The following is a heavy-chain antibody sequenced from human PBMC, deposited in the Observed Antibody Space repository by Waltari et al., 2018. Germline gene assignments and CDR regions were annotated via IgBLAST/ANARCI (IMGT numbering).Heavy chain of an antibody. D-gene: IGHD3-16*02. CDR1: GGSISSSSSY. J-gene: IGHJ4*02. CDR2: IYYSGST. CDR3: ARTPQYDYVWGSYRPVDY. Sequence: QLQLQESGPGLVKPSETLSLTCTVSGGSISSSSSYWGWLRQPPGKGLEWIGSIYYSGSTYYNPSLKSRVTISVDTSKNQFSLKLSSVTAADTAVYYCARTPQYDYVWGSYRPVDYWGQGTLVTVSS. V-gene: IGHV4-39*01.